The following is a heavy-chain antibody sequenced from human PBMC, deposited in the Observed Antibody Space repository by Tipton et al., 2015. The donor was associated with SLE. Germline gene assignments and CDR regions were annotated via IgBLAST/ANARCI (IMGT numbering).Heavy chain of an antibody. CDR1: GFTFNNAW. D-gene: IGHD3-22*01. Sequence: SLRLSCAASGFTFNNAWMSWVRQAPGKGLEWVAHINTKSDGGTTDYAAPVKGRFTISRDDSKNTLYLQMSSLKSEDTAVYYCTTGPASYYYDGSGAFDIWGQGTMVTVSS. CDR3: TTGPASYYYDGSGAFDI. V-gene: IGHV3-15*01. CDR2: INTKSDGGTT. J-gene: IGHJ3*02.